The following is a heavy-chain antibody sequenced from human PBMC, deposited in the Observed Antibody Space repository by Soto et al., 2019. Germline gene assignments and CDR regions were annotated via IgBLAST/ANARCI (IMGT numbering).Heavy chain of an antibody. D-gene: IGHD2-2*01. Sequence: PSETLSLTCTVSGGSISSYYWSWIRQPPGKGLEWIGYIYYSGSTNYNPSLKSRVTISVDTSKNQFSLKLSSVTAADTAVYYCARFTFGVVPAAPSYYYGMDVWGQGATVTVSS. CDR3: ARFTFGVVPAAPSYYYGMDV. J-gene: IGHJ6*02. CDR1: GGSISSYY. CDR2: IYYSGST. V-gene: IGHV4-59*01.